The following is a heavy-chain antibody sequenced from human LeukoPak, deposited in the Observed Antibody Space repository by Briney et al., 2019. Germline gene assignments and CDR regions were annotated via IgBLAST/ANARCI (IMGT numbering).Heavy chain of an antibody. D-gene: IGHD3-10*02. CDR2: ISSSGSTI. J-gene: IGHJ6*04. CDR1: GFTFSAYG. Sequence: GGSLRLSCAASGFTFSAYGVSWVRQAPGKGLEWVSYISSSGSTIYYADSVKGRFTISRDNAKNSLYLQMNSLRAEDTAVYYCAELGITMIGGVWGKGTTVTISS. CDR3: AELGITMIGGV. V-gene: IGHV3-48*04.